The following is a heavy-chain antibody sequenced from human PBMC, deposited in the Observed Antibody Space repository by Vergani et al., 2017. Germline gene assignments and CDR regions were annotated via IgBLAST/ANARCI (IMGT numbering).Heavy chain of an antibody. CDR2: ISAYNGNT. V-gene: IGHV1-18*01. J-gene: IGHJ6*02. CDR1: GYTFTSYG. Sequence: QVQLVQSGAEVKKPGASVKVSCKASGYTFTSYGISWVRQAPGQGLEWMGWISAYNGNTNYAQKLQGRVTMTTDTSTRTAYMELRSLRSDDTAVYYCARDQGVGYYYDSSGYSGYYYGMDVWGQGTTVTVSS. CDR3: ARDQGVGYYYDSSGYSGYYYGMDV. D-gene: IGHD3-22*01.